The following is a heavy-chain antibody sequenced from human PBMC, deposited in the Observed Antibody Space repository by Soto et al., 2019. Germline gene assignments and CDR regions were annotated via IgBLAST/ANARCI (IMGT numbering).Heavy chain of an antibody. Sequence: GGSLRLSCAASGFTFDGYAMNWVRQAPGKGLEWVSLISGDGGSTYYADSVKGRFTISRDNSNNSLYLQMNSLRTEDTAVDYCATDHNCNGYYYYYFDVWGQGTPVTVSS. CDR2: ISGDGGST. D-gene: IGHD1-1*01. CDR1: GFTFDGYA. J-gene: IGHJ6*02. V-gene: IGHV3-43*02. CDR3: ATDHNCNGYYYYYFDV.